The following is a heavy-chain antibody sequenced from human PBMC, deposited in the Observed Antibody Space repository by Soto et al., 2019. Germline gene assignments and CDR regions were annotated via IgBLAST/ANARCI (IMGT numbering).Heavy chain of an antibody. CDR1: GGRSSNNSAG. J-gene: IGHJ4*02. CDR2: IYYRSKWSN. Sequence: GGRSSNNSAGWNFKKMSPSRGLEWLGRIYYRSKWSNDYDASVKSRLTVNADTSNNQFFLQLNSVPPEDMAVYFCARGVPASGLDFWGQGTLVTVSS. CDR3: ARGVPASGLDF. D-gene: IGHD3-10*02. V-gene: IGHV6-1*01.